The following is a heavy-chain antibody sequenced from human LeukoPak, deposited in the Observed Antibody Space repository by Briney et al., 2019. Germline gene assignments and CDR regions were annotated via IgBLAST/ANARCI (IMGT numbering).Heavy chain of an antibody. CDR3: AKVANGG. D-gene: IGHD4/OR15-4a*01. Sequence: GGSLRLSCAASGFTFSSYAMSWVRQAPGKGLEWVAAVRGSGDTTYYADSVKGRFTISRDNSKNTVYLQMNSLRVEDTAVYYCAKVANGGWGQGTLVGVSS. CDR2: VRGSGDTT. CDR1: GFTFSSYA. J-gene: IGHJ4*02. V-gene: IGHV3-23*01.